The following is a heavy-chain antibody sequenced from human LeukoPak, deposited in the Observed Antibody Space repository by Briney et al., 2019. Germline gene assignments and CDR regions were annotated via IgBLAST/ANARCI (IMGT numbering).Heavy chain of an antibody. D-gene: IGHD1-26*01. CDR1: GFTFSSYW. V-gene: IGHV3-7*01. J-gene: IGHJ5*02. CDR3: VKDRVSGSYGLYNWFDP. CDR2: IKQDGSEK. Sequence: PGGSLRLSCAASGFTFSSYWMSWVRQAPGKGLEWVANIKQDGSEKYYVDSVKGRFTISRDNAKNSLYLQMNSLRAEDTAVYYCVKDRVSGSYGLYNWFDPWGQGTLVTVSS.